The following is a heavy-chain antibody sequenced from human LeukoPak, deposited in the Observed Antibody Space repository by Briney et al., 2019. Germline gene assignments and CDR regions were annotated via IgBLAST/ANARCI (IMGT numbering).Heavy chain of an antibody. J-gene: IGHJ4*02. CDR1: GGTFSSYA. CDR3: ASGSGRWLQWNIFDY. CDR2: IIPIFGTA. D-gene: IGHD5-24*01. V-gene: IGHV1-69*13. Sequence: SVKVSCKASGGTFSSYAISWVRQAPGQGLEWMGGIIPIFGTANYAQKFQGRVTITADESTSTAYMELSSLRSEDTAVYYCASGSGRWLQWNIFDYWGQGTLVTVSS.